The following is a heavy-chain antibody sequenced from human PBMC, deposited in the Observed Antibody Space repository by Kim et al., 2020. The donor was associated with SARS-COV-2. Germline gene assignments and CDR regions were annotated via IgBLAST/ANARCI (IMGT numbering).Heavy chain of an antibody. CDR3: ASEPYGDFDY. CDR1: GFTFSSYG. CDR2: ISYDGSNK. J-gene: IGHJ4*02. D-gene: IGHD4-17*01. Sequence: GGSLRLSCAASGFTFSSYGMHWVRQAPGKGLEWVAVISYDGSNKYYADSVKGRFTISRDNSKNTLYLQMNSLRAEDTAVYYCASEPYGDFDYWGQGTLVTVSS. V-gene: IGHV3-30*03.